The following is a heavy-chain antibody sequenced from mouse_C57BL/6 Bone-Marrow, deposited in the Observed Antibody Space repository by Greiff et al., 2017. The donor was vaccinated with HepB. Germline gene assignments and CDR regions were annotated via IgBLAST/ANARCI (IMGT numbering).Heavy chain of an antibody. CDR1: GYTFTSYW. J-gene: IGHJ2*01. CDR2: IYPGSGST. V-gene: IGHV1-55*01. Sequence: VKLKQPGAELVKPGASVKMSCKASGYTFTSYWITWVKQRPGQGLEWFGDIYPGSGSTNYNEKFKSKATLTVDTSSSTAYMQLSSLTSEDSAVYYCARFPSVATYFDYWGQGTTLTVSS. D-gene: IGHD1-1*02. CDR3: ARFPSVATYFDY.